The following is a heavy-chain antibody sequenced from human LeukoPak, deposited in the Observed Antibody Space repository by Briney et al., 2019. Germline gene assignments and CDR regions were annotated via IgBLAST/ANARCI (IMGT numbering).Heavy chain of an antibody. CDR2: IYYSGST. CDR1: GGSISSSSYY. J-gene: IGHJ4*02. D-gene: IGHD2-15*01. Sequence: SETLSLTCTVSGGSISSSSYYWGWIRQPPGTGLEWIVSIYYSGSTYYNPSLKSRVTISVDTSKNQFSLKLSSVTAADTAVYYCARPLFSGAGYYFDYWGQGTLVTVSS. CDR3: ARPLFSGAGYYFDY. V-gene: IGHV4-39*01.